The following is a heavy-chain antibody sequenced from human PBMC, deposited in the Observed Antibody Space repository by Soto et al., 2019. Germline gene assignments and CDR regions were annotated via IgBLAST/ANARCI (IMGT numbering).Heavy chain of an antibody. Sequence: EVQLLESGGDLVQPGGSLRLSCAASGFTFSSYAMSWVRQAPGKGLEWVAAIGGTDGKTYYADSVKGRFTSSRDNSENSLYLQMSRLRAEDTAVYFCAKGMFSSSPAAAGSFDYWGQGALVTVSS. J-gene: IGHJ4*02. V-gene: IGHV3-23*01. D-gene: IGHD3-10*01. CDR2: IGGTDGKT. CDR1: GFTFSSYA. CDR3: AKGMFSSSPAAAGSFDY.